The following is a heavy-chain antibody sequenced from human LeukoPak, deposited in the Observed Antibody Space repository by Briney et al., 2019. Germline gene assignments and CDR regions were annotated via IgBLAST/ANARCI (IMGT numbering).Heavy chain of an antibody. Sequence: SETLSLTCAVYGGSFSGYYWSWIRQPPGKGLEWIGEINHSGGTKYNPSLKSRVTISVDTSKNQFSLKLSSVTAADTAVYYCARIAVAGIPYYYYYMDVWGKGTTVTVSS. D-gene: IGHD6-19*01. CDR3: ARIAVAGIPYYYYYMDV. J-gene: IGHJ6*03. V-gene: IGHV4-34*01. CDR1: GGSFSGYY. CDR2: INHSGGT.